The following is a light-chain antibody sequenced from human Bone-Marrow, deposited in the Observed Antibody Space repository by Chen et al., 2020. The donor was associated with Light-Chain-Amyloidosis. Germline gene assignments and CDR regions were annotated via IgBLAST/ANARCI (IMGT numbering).Light chain of an antibody. J-gene: IGLJ3*02. CDR1: NIGSTS. CDR2: DDS. Sequence: SYVLTQPSSVSVAPGQPATIACGGNNIGSTSVHWYQQTPGQAPLLVVYDDSDRTSGIPERLSGSNSGNTANLTISRVEAGDEADYYCQVWDRSSDRPVFGGGTKLTVL. CDR3: QVWDRSSDRPV. V-gene: IGLV3-21*02.